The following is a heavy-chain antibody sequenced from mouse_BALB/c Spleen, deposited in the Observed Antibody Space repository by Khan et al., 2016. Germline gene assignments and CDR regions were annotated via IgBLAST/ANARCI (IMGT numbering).Heavy chain of an antibody. J-gene: IGHJ2*01. CDR2: IDPENGAT. D-gene: IGHD2-1*01. CDR3: NAIYYGNYIYFDY. V-gene: IGHV14-4*02. Sequence: VQLQQSGAELVRSGASVRLSCTASGFNIKDYYIHWVKQRPEQGLEWIGWIDPENGATEYAPKFPGKATMTAATSSNTAYLQLSRLTSEDTAVYYCNAIYYGNYIYFDYWGQGTTLTVSS. CDR1: GFNIKDYY.